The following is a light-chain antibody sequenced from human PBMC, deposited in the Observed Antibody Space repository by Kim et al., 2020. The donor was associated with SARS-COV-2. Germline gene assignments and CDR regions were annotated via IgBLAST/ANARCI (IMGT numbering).Light chain of an antibody. CDR2: GYN. J-gene: IGLJ2*01. V-gene: IGLV1-44*01. CDR1: GSNIESNS. CDR3: SVWDGSLNGAI. Sequence: GRTVTISWSRSGSNIESNSINWYQQLPGTAPKLLIVGYNQRPSGIPDRFSGSMSGASASLAISGLQSEDAADYYCSVWDGSLNGAIFGGGTQLTVL.